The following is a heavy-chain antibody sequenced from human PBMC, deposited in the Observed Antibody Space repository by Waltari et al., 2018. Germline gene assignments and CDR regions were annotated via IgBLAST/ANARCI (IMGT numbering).Heavy chain of an antibody. CDR3: TKEHYCDSRGWMDS. J-gene: IGHJ4*02. Sequence: EVQLVESGGGVVQPGGSLRLSCAASGFTLDDHAMHWVRQLPGKGLEWVSLISEDGRKTYYAESVEGRFTISRYNNKNSLYLQMNSLRVEDTAFYYCTKEHYCDSRGWMDSWGQGTLVTVSS. D-gene: IGHD3-22*01. CDR2: ISEDGRKT. CDR1: GFTLDDHA. V-gene: IGHV3-43*02.